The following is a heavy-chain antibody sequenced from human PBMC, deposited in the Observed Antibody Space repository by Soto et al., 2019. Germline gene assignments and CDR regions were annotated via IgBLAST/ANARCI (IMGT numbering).Heavy chain of an antibody. J-gene: IGHJ4*02. CDR3: AKGVMVRGVIRPFWIEY. D-gene: IGHD3-10*01. CDR2: ISYDGSNK. V-gene: IGHV3-30*18. CDR1: GFTFSSYG. Sequence: QVQLVESGGGVVQPGRSLRLSCAASGFTFSSYGMHWVRQAPGKGLEWVAVISYDGSNKYYADSVKGRFTISRDNSKNTLYLQMNSLRAEDTAVYYCAKGVMVRGVIRPFWIEYWGQGTLVTVSS.